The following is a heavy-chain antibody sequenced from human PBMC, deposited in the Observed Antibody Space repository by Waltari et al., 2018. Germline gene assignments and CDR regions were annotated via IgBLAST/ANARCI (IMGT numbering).Heavy chain of an antibody. CDR1: GFTFSSYA. CDR3: AKSAKVQGVIITFFDY. V-gene: IGHV3-23*04. D-gene: IGHD3-10*01. CDR2: IRGSGGST. Sequence: EVQLVESGGGLVQPGGSLRLSCAASGFTFSSYAMSWVRQAPGKGLEWVSAIRGSGGSTYSADSVKGRFTSSRDNSKNTLYLQMNSLRAEDTAVYYCAKSAKVQGVIITFFDYWGQGTLVTVSS. J-gene: IGHJ4*02.